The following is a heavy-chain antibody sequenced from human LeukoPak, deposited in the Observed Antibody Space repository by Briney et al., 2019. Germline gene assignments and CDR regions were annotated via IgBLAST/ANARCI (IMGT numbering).Heavy chain of an antibody. V-gene: IGHV3-30*02. CDR3: AKDLGEWIQLWFADY. Sequence: PGGSLRLSCAASGFTFSSYGMHWVRQAPGKGLEWVAFIRYDGSNKCYADSVKGRFTISRDNSENTLYLQMNSLRAEDTAVYYCAKDLGEWIQLWFADYWGQGTLVTVSS. D-gene: IGHD5-18*01. CDR1: GFTFSSYG. CDR2: IRYDGSNK. J-gene: IGHJ4*02.